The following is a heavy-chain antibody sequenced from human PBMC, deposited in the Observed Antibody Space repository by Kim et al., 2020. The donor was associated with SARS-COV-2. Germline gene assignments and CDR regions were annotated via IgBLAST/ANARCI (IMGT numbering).Heavy chain of an antibody. CDR1: GFTFSSYA. V-gene: IGHV3-23*01. J-gene: IGHJ4*02. CDR2: ISGSGGST. D-gene: IGHD3-9*01. Sequence: GGSLRLSCAASGFTFSSYAMSWVRQAPGKGLEWVSAISGSGGSTYYADSVKGRFTISRDNSKNTLYLQMNSLRAEDTAVYYCAKYREGVYYNILTGYYNAASXXXWGQGTLCTGSS. CDR3: AKYREGVYYNILTGYYNAASXXX.